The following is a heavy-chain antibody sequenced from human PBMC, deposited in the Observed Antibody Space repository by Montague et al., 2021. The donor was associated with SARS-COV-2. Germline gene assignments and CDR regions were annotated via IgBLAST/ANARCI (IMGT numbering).Heavy chain of an antibody. V-gene: IGHV4-4*07. CDR2: IYGSGSP. J-gene: IGHJ5*02. CDR1: GGSISSYY. Sequence: SETLSLTCSVSGGSISSYYWSWIRQPAGKGLEWIGRIYGSGSPNYNSSLKSRVTLSVDSSKNQFSLRLTSVTAADAAVYYCAGAEGATGAPDDPWGQGILVTVSS. D-gene: IGHD7-27*01. CDR3: AGAEGATGAPDDP.